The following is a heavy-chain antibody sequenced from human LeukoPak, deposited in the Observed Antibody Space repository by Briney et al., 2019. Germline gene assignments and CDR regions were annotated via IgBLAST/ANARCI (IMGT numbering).Heavy chain of an antibody. CDR2: ISYSGST. Sequence: SETLSLTCSVSGGSFRSHYWSWIRQPPGEGLEWIGYISYSGSTNYNPSLKSRVTISVDTSKNQFSLKLSSVTAADTAVYYCARGPLLLSLGKAFDIWGQGTMVTVSS. V-gene: IGHV4-59*11. D-gene: IGHD7-27*01. CDR1: GGSFRSHY. CDR3: ARGPLLLSLGKAFDI. J-gene: IGHJ3*02.